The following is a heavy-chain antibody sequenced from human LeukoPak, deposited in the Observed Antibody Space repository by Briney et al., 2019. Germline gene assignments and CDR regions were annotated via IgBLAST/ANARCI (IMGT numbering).Heavy chain of an antibody. V-gene: IGHV3-21*01. D-gene: IGHD1-26*01. CDR3: ARDPYSGTYGDTYYYYMDV. CDR1: GFTFDDYG. J-gene: IGHJ6*03. Sequence: GGSLRLSCAASGFTFDDYGMSWVRQAPGKGLEWVSSITSSSTYTFYADSVKGRFTISRDNARNSLYLQMNSLRAEDTAVYYCARDPYSGTYGDTYYYYMDVWGKGTTVTISS. CDR2: ITSSSTYT.